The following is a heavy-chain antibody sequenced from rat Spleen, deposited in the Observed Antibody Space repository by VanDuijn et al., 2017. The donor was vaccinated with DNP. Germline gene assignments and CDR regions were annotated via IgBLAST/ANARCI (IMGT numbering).Heavy chain of an antibody. CDR3: SRLGWHGWFAY. V-gene: IGHV4-2*01. CDR2: INKDSSTM. D-gene: IGHD1-11*01. J-gene: IGHJ3*01. Sequence: EVKLVESGGGLVQPGRSLKLSCAASGFNLNDYWMGWVRQAPGKGLEWIVEINKDSSTMTYTPSLKYKFPISRDNATNTLYLQMSKLGSEDTAIYYCSRLGWHGWFAYWGQGTLVTVSS. CDR1: GFNLNDYW.